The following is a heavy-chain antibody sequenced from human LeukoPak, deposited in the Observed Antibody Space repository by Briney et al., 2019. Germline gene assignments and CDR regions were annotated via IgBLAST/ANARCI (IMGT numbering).Heavy chain of an antibody. D-gene: IGHD4-17*01. CDR3: ARVSDGDYVRGYFDY. Sequence: SETLSLTCTVSGDSIKSYYWNWFRQPPGKGLEWIGYIYYSGSTNYNPSLKSRVTISVDTSKNQFSLNLNSVTAADTAVYYCARVSDGDYVRGYFDYWGQGTLVTVSS. CDR1: GDSIKSYY. J-gene: IGHJ4*02. CDR2: IYYSGST. V-gene: IGHV4-59*08.